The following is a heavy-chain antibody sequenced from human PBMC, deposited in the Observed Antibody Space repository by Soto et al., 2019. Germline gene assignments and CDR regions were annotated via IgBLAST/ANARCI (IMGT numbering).Heavy chain of an antibody. CDR1: NDSISSCYH. Sequence: PSETLSLTCIVSNDSISSCYHWCLIRQPPGKGLEGSGTIYQRGNTYQNPSLKSRVILSIDTSKNQFSLNVRNVTAADTAVYYCVRGKVNFDFWGKGILVTVSS. J-gene: IGHJ4*02. V-gene: IGHV4-38-2*02. CDR3: VRGKVNFDF. CDR2: IYQRGNT.